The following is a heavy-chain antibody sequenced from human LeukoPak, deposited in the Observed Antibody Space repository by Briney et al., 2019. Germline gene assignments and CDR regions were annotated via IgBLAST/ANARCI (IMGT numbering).Heavy chain of an antibody. V-gene: IGHV3-66*01. D-gene: IGHD5-18*01. CDR2: IYSGGNA. CDR1: GFTVSSSY. CDR3: AKDVDTTVVQEGYDP. Sequence: GGSLRLSCAASGFTVSSSYMTWVRKAPGKGLEWVSVIYSGGNADYADSVEGRFTISRDNSKNTLYLQMSGLRAEDTAVYYCAKDVDTTVVQEGYDPWGQGTLVTVSS. J-gene: IGHJ5*02.